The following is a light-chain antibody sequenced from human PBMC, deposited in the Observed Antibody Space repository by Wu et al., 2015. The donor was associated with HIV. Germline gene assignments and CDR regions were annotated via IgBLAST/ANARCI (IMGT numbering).Light chain of an antibody. J-gene: IGKJ1*01. CDR1: QSVGSDY. Sequence: EILLTQSPGTLSLSPGERATLSCRAGQSVGSDYLAWYQQKPGQAPRLLIYGTSSRATGIPDRFSGSGSGTDFTLTISRLEPGDFAVYYCQQYASSPQTFGQGTKVEIK. CDR2: GTS. CDR3: QQYASSPQT. V-gene: IGKV3-20*01.